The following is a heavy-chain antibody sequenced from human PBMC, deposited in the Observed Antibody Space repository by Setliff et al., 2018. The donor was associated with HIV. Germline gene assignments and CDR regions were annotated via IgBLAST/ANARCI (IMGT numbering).Heavy chain of an antibody. Sequence: GGSLRLSCAASGFIFNKFALHWVRQAPGKGLEWVAIISYDETTKLYVDSVKGRFTISRDNAKNSLYLQMNSLRAEDTAVYYCARYNWNPLGYRFDYWGQGTLVTVSS. CDR1: GFIFNKFA. CDR3: ARYNWNPLGYRFDY. J-gene: IGHJ4*02. D-gene: IGHD1-20*01. CDR2: ISYDETTK. V-gene: IGHV3-30-3*01.